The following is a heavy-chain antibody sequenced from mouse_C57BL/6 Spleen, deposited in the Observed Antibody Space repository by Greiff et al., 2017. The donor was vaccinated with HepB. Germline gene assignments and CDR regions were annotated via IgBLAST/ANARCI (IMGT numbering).Heavy chain of an antibody. Sequence: QVQLQQPGAELVRPGSSVKLSCKASGYTFTSYWMHWVKQRPIQGLEWIGNIDPSDSETHYNQKFKDKATLTVDKSSSTAYMQLSSLTSEDSAVYYCAEGDSAGLFAYWGQGTLVTVSA. D-gene: IGHD3-2*02. CDR1: GYTFTSYW. V-gene: IGHV1-52*01. J-gene: IGHJ3*01. CDR2: IDPSDSET. CDR3: AEGDSAGLFAY.